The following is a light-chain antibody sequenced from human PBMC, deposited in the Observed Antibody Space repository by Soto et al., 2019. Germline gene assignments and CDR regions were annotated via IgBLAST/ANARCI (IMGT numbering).Light chain of an antibody. CDR3: QQYNSYSSTWT. CDR1: QGISSY. J-gene: IGKJ1*01. V-gene: IGKV1-9*01. CDR2: AAS. Sequence: DFQMTQSPSTLSASVGDRVTITCRASQGISSYLAWYQQKPGKAPKLLIYAASTLQSGVPSRFSGSGSGTDFTLTISSLQPDDFATYYCQQYNSYSSTWTFGQGTKVDI.